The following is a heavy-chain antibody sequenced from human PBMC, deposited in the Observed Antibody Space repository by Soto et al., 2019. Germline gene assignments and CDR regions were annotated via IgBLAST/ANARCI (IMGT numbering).Heavy chain of an antibody. CDR1: GFTFSNAW. CDR2: IRNRADGGTT. J-gene: IGHJ3*02. V-gene: IGHV3-15*01. D-gene: IGHD1-1*01. CDR3: TSMNDRDAFNI. Sequence: GGSLRLSCAASGFTFSNAWMSWVRQAPGKGLEWVGRIRNRADGGTTDNAAPVKGRFTISRDDSKNTLYLQMNSLKTEDTAVYYCTSMNDRDAFNIWDQGTMVTVSS.